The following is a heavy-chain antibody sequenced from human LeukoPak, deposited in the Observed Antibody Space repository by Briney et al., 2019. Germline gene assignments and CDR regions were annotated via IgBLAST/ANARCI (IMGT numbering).Heavy chain of an antibody. Sequence: ASVKVSCKASGYTFTGYYMHRVRQAPGQGLEWMGWINPTSGGTNYAQKFQGRVTMTRDTSISTAYMELSRLRSDDTAVYYCARVQIGIYEVDPWGQGTLVTVSS. CDR3: ARVQIGIYEVDP. D-gene: IGHD2/OR15-2a*01. V-gene: IGHV1-2*02. CDR2: INPTSGGT. J-gene: IGHJ5*02. CDR1: GYTFTGYY.